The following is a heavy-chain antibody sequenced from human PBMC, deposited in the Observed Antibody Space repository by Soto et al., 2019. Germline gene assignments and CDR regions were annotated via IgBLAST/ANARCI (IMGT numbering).Heavy chain of an antibody. Sequence: GSLRLSCAASGFTCSSYAMSWVRQAPGKGLEWVSAISGSGGSTYYADSVKGRFTISRDNSKNTLYLQMNSLRAEDTAVYYCAKDHLYYDFWSGYYPDYWGQGTLVTVSS. CDR3: AKDHLYYDFWSGYYPDY. V-gene: IGHV3-23*01. CDR1: GFTCSSYA. J-gene: IGHJ4*02. CDR2: ISGSGGST. D-gene: IGHD3-3*01.